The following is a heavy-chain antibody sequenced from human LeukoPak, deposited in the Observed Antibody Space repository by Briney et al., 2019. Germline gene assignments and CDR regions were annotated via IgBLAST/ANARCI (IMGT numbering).Heavy chain of an antibody. D-gene: IGHD3-3*01. CDR2: IYYSGST. CDR3: ARLYDAPGDFDY. Sequence: SETLSLTCAVYGGSFSGYYWSWIRQPPGKGLEWIGYIYYSGSTNYNPSLKSRVTISVDTSKNLFSLKLSSVTAADTAVYYCARLYDAPGDFDYWGQGTLVTVSS. J-gene: IGHJ4*02. V-gene: IGHV4-59*08. CDR1: GGSFSGYY.